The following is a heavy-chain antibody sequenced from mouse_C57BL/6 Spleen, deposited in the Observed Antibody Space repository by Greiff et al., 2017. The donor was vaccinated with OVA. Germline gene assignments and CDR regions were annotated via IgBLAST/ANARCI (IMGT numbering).Heavy chain of an antibody. CDR3: ARSPGSSYVYWYVDV. D-gene: IGHD1-1*01. Sequence: QVQLQQPGAELVKPGASVKLSCKASGYTFTSYWMHWVKQRPGQGLEWIGMIHPNSGSTNYNEKFKSKATLTVDKSSSTAYMQLSRLTSEDAAVYYCARSPGSSYVYWYVDVWGTGTTVTVSS. J-gene: IGHJ1*03. CDR2: IHPNSGST. CDR1: GYTFTSYW. V-gene: IGHV1-64*01.